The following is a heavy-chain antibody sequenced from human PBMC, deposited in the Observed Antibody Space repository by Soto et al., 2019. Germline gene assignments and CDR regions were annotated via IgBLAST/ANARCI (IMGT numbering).Heavy chain of an antibody. CDR1: GGSISSSSYY. V-gene: IGHV4-39*01. CDR3: ARRTFADYYDSSRLGY. CDR2: IYYSGST. J-gene: IGHJ4*02. D-gene: IGHD3-22*01. Sequence: QLQLQESGPGLVKPSETLSLTCTVSGGSISSSSYYWGWIRQPPGKGLEWIGRIYYSGSTYYNPSLMSRVTISVDTSKIQFSLELSYVPAADPAVYYCARRTFADYYDSSRLGYWGQGNPVTVSS.